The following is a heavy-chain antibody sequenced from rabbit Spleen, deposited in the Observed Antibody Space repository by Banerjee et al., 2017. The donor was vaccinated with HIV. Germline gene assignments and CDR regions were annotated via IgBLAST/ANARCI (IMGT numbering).Heavy chain of an antibody. D-gene: IGHD8-1*01. CDR1: GFSFSNKVV. CDR3: ARDTGSSFSTYGMDL. V-gene: IGHV1S40*01. J-gene: IGHJ6*01. CDR2: IDTGSRDFT. Sequence: QSLEESGGGLVKPGASLTLTCTASGFSFSNKVVMCWVRQAPGKGLEWIACIDTGSRDFTYYASWAKGRFTISKTSSTTVTLQMTSLTAADTATYFCARDTGSSFSTYGMDLWGQGTLVTVS.